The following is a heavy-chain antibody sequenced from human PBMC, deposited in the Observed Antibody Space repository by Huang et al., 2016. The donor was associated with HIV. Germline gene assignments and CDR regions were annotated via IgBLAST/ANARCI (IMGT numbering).Heavy chain of an antibody. CDR2: ISPADSDT. V-gene: IGHV5-51*01. CDR1: GYRFTSYW. Sequence: EVQVVQSGAEVKKPGESLKISCKGTGYRFTSYWIGWVRQIPGKGLEWRGIISPADSDTRYSPSVHGKVTISADKSISTAYLQWSTLKASDTAMYYCAKGPYADYVFDAFDIWGQGTMVTVSS. CDR3: AKGPYADYVFDAFDI. D-gene: IGHD4-17*01. J-gene: IGHJ3*02.